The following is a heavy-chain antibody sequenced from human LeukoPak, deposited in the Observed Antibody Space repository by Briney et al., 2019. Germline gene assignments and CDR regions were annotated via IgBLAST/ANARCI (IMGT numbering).Heavy chain of an antibody. CDR1: GFTFSSYG. Sequence: GGSLRLSCAASGFTFSSYGMHWVRQAPGKGLEWVAVISYDGSNKYYADSVKGRFTISRDNSKNTLYLQMNSLRAEDTAVYYCAKDGRLPYYDILTGYYNGNWFDPWGQGTLVTVSS. CDR3: AKDGRLPYYDILTGYYNGNWFDP. J-gene: IGHJ5*02. D-gene: IGHD3-9*01. CDR2: ISYDGSNK. V-gene: IGHV3-30*18.